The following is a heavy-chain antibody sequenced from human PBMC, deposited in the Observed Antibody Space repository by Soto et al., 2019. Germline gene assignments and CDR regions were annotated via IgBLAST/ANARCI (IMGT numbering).Heavy chain of an antibody. CDR3: AKDIKAISYYGYMDV. V-gene: IGHV3-9*01. CDR1: GFTFDDYA. CDR2: ISWNSGSI. J-gene: IGHJ6*03. Sequence: ESGGGLVQPGRSLRLSCAASGFTFDDYAMHWVRQAPGQGLEWVSGISWNSGSIGYADSVKGRFTISRDNAKTSLYMQMNSLRAEDTAWYYCAKDIKAISYYGYMDVWGKGTTVTVSS. D-gene: IGHD2-21*01.